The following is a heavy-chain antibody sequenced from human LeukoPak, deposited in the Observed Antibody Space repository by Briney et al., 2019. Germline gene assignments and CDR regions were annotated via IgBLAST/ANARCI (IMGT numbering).Heavy chain of an antibody. CDR1: GFTFSSYA. CDR2: ISGSGVTT. D-gene: IGHD1-26*01. V-gene: IGHV3-23*01. J-gene: IGHJ1*01. CDR3: AKRVVVGATSPYSDFQD. Sequence: PGGSPRLSCVASGFTFSSYAMGWVRQAPGKGLEWVSAISGSGVTTHYAGSVKGRFSISRDNSKNTLYLQMDSLRAEDTALYYCAKRVVVGATSPYSDFQDWGQGTLVTASS.